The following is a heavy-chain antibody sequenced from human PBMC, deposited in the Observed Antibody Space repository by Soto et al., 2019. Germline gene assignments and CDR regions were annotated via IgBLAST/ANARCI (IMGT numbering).Heavy chain of an antibody. D-gene: IGHD1-26*01. Sequence: SETLSLTCTVSGGSISSYYWSWIRQPPGKGLEWIGYIYYSGSTNYNPSLKSRVTMSLDTSRNQFSLKLSSVTAADTAVYFCAREGDGLDYWGQGTLVTVSS. CDR3: AREGDGLDY. V-gene: IGHV4-59*01. J-gene: IGHJ4*02. CDR2: IYYSGST. CDR1: GGSISSYY.